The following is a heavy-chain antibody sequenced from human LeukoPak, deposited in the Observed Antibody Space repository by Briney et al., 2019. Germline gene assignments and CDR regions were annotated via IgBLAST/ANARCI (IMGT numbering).Heavy chain of an antibody. V-gene: IGHV1-18*01. CDR3: LRDAQRPRLTPDY. J-gene: IGHJ4*02. Sequence: ASVKVSCKASGYTFNTYGISWVRQAPGQGPEWMGWISTYNGDTNYVQNLQGRVTMTTDTSTSTAYMELMSLRSDDTAVYYCLRDAQRPRLTPDYWGQGTLVTVSS. D-gene: IGHD6-25*01. CDR1: GYTFNTYG. CDR2: ISTYNGDT.